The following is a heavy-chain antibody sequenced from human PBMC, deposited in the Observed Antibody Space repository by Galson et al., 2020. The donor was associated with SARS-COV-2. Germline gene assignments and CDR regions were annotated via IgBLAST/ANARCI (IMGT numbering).Heavy chain of an antibody. D-gene: IGHD3-22*01. CDR3: VKDTVYYLESSGYVGDHSYSGMEV. CDR1: GFSFDDYA. J-gene: IGHJ6*02. CDR2: LSWNSGKI. Sequence: GGSLRLSCATSGFSFDDYAMHWVRLVPGRGLEWVSGLSWNSGKIDYAEAVKGRFTISRDNAKSTLYLQMNSLRAEDTAFYYCVKDTVYYLESSGYVGDHSYSGMEVWGQGTTVTVSS. V-gene: IGHV3-9*01.